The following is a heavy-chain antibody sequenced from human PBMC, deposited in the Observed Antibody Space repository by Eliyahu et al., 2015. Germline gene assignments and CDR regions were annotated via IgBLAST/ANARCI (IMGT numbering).Heavy chain of an antibody. J-gene: IGHJ4*02. Sequence: QVQLVQSGAEVKKPGASVXXSCKASXYTXTSYGISWVRXAPGQGLEWMGWISAYNGNTNYAQKLQGRVTMTTDTSTSTAYMELRSLRSDDTAVYYCARDRGGHGSGPFDYWGQGTLVTVSS. CDR3: ARDRGGHGSGPFDY. CDR1: XYTXTSYG. CDR2: ISAYNGNT. D-gene: IGHD3-10*01. V-gene: IGHV1-18*04.